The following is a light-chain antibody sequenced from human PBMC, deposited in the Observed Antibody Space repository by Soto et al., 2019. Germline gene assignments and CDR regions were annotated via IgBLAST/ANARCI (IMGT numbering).Light chain of an antibody. J-gene: IGKJ1*01. Sequence: DIVLTQSPGALSLSPGERATLSCRASQSVSSSFLAWYQQKPGQAPRLLIYGASSRATGIPDRFRGSGSGTDFTLTISRLEPEDFAVYYCQQYDSSPRTFGQGTKVEIK. CDR1: QSVSSSF. CDR2: GAS. V-gene: IGKV3-20*01. CDR3: QQYDSSPRT.